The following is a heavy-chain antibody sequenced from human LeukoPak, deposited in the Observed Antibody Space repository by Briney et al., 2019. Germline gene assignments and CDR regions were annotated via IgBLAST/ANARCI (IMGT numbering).Heavy chain of an antibody. V-gene: IGHV3-33*01. CDR1: GFTFSSYG. CDR3: ARGCYRYCSSTSSNLYGMDV. Sequence: PGGSLRLSCAASGFTFSSYGMHWVGQAPGKGLEGVAVIWYDGSNKYYADSVKGRFTISRDNSKNTLYLQMNSLRAEDTAVYYCARGCYRYCSSTSSNLYGMDVWGQGTTVTVSS. D-gene: IGHD2-2*01. CDR2: IWYDGSNK. J-gene: IGHJ6*02.